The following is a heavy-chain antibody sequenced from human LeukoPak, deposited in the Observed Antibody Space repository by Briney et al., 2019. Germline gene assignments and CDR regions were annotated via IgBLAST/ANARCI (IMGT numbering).Heavy chain of an antibody. CDR1: GDSISCCY. CDR2: VFISGST. D-gene: IGHD5-18*01. V-gene: IGHV4-4*07. J-gene: IGHJ4*02. CDR3: VRQGYNYGAFNA. Sequence: SETLSFTCAVSGDSISCCYWTWIRQSAEKGLEWIGRVFISGSTNYNPSLQGRVTMSVDRSKSQFSLRLSSVTAADTAVYYCVRQGYNYGAFNAWGQGTLVTVSS.